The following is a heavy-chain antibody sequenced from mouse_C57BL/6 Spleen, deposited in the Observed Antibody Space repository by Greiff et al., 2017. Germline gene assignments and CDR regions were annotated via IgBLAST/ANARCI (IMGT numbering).Heavy chain of an antibody. D-gene: IGHD2-12*01. CDR2: IDPENGDT. V-gene: IGHV14-4*01. J-gene: IGHJ1*03. Sequence: EVKLQASGAELVRPGASVKLSCTASGFNIKDDYLHWVKQRPEQGLEWIGWIDPENGDTEYASKFQGKATITADTSSNTAYLQLSSLTSEDTAVDYCTTQGRRYWDVDVGGTGTTVTVSS. CDR1: GFNIKDDY. CDR3: TTQGRRYWDVDV.